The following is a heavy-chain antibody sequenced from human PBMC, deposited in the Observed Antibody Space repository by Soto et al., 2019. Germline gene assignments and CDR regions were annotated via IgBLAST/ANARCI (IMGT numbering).Heavy chain of an antibody. J-gene: IGHJ4*02. CDR3: VRGGFAYGYLDY. CDR1: GYTFSSYG. V-gene: IGHV1-18*01. CDR2: ISTYNVDT. Sequence: ASVKVSCKTSGYTFSSYGIVWVRQAPGQGLEWMGWISTYNVDTKYADKFQGRLTMSSDTSTTTAFMELRRLRSDDKAVYYCVRGGFAYGYLDYWGQGTLVTVS. D-gene: IGHD4-17*01.